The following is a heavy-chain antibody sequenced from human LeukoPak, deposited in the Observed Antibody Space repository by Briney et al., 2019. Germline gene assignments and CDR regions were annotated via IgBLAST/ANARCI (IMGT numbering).Heavy chain of an antibody. V-gene: IGHV3-30*02. CDR3: AKPGGSLRSGSSPFDY. CDR2: IRYDGSNK. CDR1: GFTFSSYG. Sequence: GGSLRLSCAASGFTFSSYGMHWVRQAPGKGLEWVAFIRYDGSNKYYADSVKGRFTISRDNSKNTLYLQMNSLRAEDTAVYYCAKPGGSLRSGSSPFDYWGQGTLVTVSS. J-gene: IGHJ4*02. D-gene: IGHD1-26*01.